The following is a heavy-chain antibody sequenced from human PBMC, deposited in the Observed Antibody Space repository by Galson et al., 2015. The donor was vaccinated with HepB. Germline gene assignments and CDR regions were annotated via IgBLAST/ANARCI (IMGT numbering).Heavy chain of an antibody. J-gene: IGHJ3*02. CDR2: ISWNSGST. D-gene: IGHD2-21*02. CDR3: AKGIYCGGDCSGDAFDI. Sequence: SLRLSCAASGFTFDDYAMHWVRQAPGKGLEWVSGISWNSGSTYYADSVKGRFTISRDNSKNSLYLQMNSLRTEDTALYYCAKGIYCGGDCSGDAFDIWGQGTMVTVSS. CDR1: GFTFDDYA. V-gene: IGHV3-43*02.